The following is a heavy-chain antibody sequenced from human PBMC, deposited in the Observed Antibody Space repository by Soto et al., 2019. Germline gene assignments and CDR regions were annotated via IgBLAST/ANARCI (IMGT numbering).Heavy chain of an antibody. CDR2: ISFDGKNT. D-gene: IGHD1-20*01. CDR1: GFDFRGYD. V-gene: IGHV3-30*04. J-gene: IGHJ4*02. CDR3: AREDRALRLFRY. Sequence: QPGGSLRLSCAASGFDFRGYDMHWVRQAPGRRLEWVTVISFDGKNTNEADSVKGRFTISRDNSKSTLFLQMDSLRVEDTAVYYCAREDRALRLFRYWGQGALVTVSS.